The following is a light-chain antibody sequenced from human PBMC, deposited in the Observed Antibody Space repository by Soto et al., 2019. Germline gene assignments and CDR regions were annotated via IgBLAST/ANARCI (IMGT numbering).Light chain of an antibody. Sequence: QSALTQPASVSGSPGQSITISSTGTSSDVGGYNYVSWYQQHPGKAPKLMIYEVSNRPSGISNRFSGSKSGNTASLTISGLQAEDESDYYCSSYTSDSVLFGGGTKLTVL. CDR3: SSYTSDSVL. J-gene: IGLJ2*01. V-gene: IGLV2-14*01. CDR1: SSDVGGYNY. CDR2: EVS.